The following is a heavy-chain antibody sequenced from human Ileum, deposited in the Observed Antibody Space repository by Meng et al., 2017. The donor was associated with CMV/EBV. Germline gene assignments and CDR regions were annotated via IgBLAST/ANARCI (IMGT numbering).Heavy chain of an antibody. CDR1: GFTFSGSW. D-gene: IGHD5-12*01. CDR2: INGDGSSI. V-gene: IGHV3-74*01. Sequence: CAASGFTFSGSWLHWVRQVPGTGLVWVSRINGDGSSISYADSVKGRFTISRDNAKNTLYLQMNSLRAEDTAVYYCARLKSGYGNFDYWGQGTLVTVSS. J-gene: IGHJ4*02. CDR3: ARLKSGYGNFDY.